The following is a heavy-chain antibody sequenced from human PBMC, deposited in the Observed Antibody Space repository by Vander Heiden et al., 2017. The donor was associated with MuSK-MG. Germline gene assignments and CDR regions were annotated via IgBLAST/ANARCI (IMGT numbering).Heavy chain of an antibody. Sequence: QVQLQESGPGLVKPSETLSLTCTVSGDSINSYYYTWIRQPPGKGLQWIGYIYYSGSTNYSPSLKSRVTISLDASKNQFSLKLNSVTAADTAVYYCARGFSGYSDYWGQGILVTVSS. D-gene: IGHD3-22*01. V-gene: IGHV4-59*01. CDR2: IYYSGST. CDR3: ARGFSGYSDY. J-gene: IGHJ4*02. CDR1: GDSINSYY.